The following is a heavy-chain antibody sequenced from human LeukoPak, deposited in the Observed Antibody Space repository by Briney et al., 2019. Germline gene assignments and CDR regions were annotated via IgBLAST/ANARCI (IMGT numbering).Heavy chain of an antibody. CDR1: GGSITSSSYY. CDR2: IYYSGGT. Sequence: PSETLSLTCTVSGGSITSSSYYWGWIRQPPGKGLEWIGIIYYSGGTYYNPSLKSRVTLSVDTSKNQFSLKLSSVTAADTAVYYCARGPYTIYGDYVFINWFDPWGQGTLVTVSS. J-gene: IGHJ5*02. D-gene: IGHD4-17*01. CDR3: ARGPYTIYGDYVFINWFDP. V-gene: IGHV4-39*01.